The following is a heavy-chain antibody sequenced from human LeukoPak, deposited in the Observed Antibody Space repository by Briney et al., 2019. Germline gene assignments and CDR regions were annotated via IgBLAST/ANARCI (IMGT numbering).Heavy chain of an antibody. CDR2: ISSSSSYI. CDR3: ARDREIPSCSGGSCYTLAPGDY. D-gene: IGHD2-15*01. CDR1: GFTFSNYS. J-gene: IGHJ4*02. V-gene: IGHV3-21*01. Sequence: GGSLRLSCAASGFTFSNYSMNWVRQAPGKGLEWVSCISSSSSYIYYADLVKGRFTISRDNAKNSLYLQMNSLRAEDTAVYYCARDREIPSCSGGSCYTLAPGDYWGQGTLVTVSS.